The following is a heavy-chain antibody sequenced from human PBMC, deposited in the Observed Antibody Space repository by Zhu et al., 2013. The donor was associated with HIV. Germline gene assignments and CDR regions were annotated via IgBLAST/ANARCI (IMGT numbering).Heavy chain of an antibody. J-gene: IGHJ4*02. CDR1: GYIFTSFG. CDR3: ARGDYYDSSGYYDY. CDR2: ISGYNGHT. V-gene: IGHV1-18*01. D-gene: IGHD3-22*01. Sequence: QDQLVQSGAEMKKPGASVKVSCKASGYIFTSFGISWVRQAPGQSLEWMGWISGYNGHTNYAPKFEGRVTMTTHIFTNTAYLELRGLRPDDTAVYYCARGDYYDSSGYYDYWGQGNPGHRLL.